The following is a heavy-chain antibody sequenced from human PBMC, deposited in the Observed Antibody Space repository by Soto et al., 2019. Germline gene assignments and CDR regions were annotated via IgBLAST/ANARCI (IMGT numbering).Heavy chain of an antibody. D-gene: IGHD2-15*01. CDR3: AKDRIVVVVAASRQYDWYFDP. J-gene: IGHJ2*01. V-gene: IGHV3-30*18. CDR1: GFTFSSYG. Sequence: QVQLVESGGGVVQPGRSLRLSCAASGFTFSSYGMHWVRQAPGTGLEWVAVISYEGSNNYYADSVKGRVTISKDNSKNTIYLPMDSLRAEATAVYYCAKDRIVVVVAASRQYDWYFDPWGRGTLVTVSS. CDR2: ISYEGSNN.